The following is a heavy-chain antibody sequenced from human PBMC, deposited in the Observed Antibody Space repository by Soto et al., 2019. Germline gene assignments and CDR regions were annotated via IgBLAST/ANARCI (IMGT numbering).Heavy chain of an antibody. V-gene: IGHV1-69*13. CDR3: AREEYSRASGWFDP. J-gene: IGHJ5*02. CDR2: IIPIFGTA. D-gene: IGHD6-6*01. Sequence: SVKVSCKASGGTFSSYAISGVRQAPGQGLEWMGGIIPIFGTANYAQKFQGRVTITADESTSTAYMELSSLRSEDTAVYYCAREEYSRASGWFDPWGQGTLVTVSS. CDR1: GGTFSSYA.